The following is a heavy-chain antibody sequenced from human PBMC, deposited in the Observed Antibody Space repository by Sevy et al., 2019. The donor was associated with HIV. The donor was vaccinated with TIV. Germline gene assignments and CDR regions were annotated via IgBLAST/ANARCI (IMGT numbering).Heavy chain of an antibody. J-gene: IGHJ4*02. CDR3: ATGAGASKSDF. D-gene: IGHD3-10*01. Sequence: SETLSLTCTASGASISTYVWTWIRQPPGKGLEWVGYFFYTGNPNYNPSLSSRITISDNTSKNQFSLTLSSVTAPDTAVYYCATGAGASKSDFWGQGTLVTVSS. V-gene: IGHV4-59*12. CDR1: GASISTYV. CDR2: FFYTGNP.